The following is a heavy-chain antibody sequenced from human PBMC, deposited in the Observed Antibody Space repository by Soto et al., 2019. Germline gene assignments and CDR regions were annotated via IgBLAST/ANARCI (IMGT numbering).Heavy chain of an antibody. CDR3: AKDRRNYYDSSGYYGWFDP. D-gene: IGHD3-22*01. CDR2: ISGSGGST. CDR1: GFTFSSYA. Sequence: EVQLLESGGGLVQPGGSLRLSCAASGFTFSSYAMSWVRQAPGKGLEWVSAISGSGGSTYYADSVKGRFTISRDNSKNTLYLQMNSLRAEDTAVYYCAKDRRNYYDSSGYYGWFDPWGQGTLVTVSS. V-gene: IGHV3-23*01. J-gene: IGHJ5*02.